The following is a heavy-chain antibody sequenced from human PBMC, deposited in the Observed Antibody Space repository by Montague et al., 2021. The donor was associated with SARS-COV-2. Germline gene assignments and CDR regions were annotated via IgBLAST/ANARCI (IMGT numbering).Heavy chain of an antibody. Sequence: SETLSLTCTVSGGSISSSSYYWGWIRQPPGRGLEWMGSIYYSGSTYYNPSLKSRVTISVDTSKNQFSLKLSSVTAADTAVYYCARHGLAGITIFGVVTPRGGFDIWGQGTMVTVSS. D-gene: IGHD3-3*01. CDR1: GGSISSSSYY. V-gene: IGHV4-39*01. J-gene: IGHJ3*02. CDR3: ARHGLAGITIFGVVTPRGGFDI. CDR2: IYYSGST.